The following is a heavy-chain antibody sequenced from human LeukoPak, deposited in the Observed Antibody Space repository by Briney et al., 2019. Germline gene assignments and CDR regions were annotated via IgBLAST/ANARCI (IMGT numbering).Heavy chain of an antibody. CDR1: GYTFTNYD. CDR2: MNPNTGNT. J-gene: IGHJ3*02. Sequence: GASVKVSCKACGYTFTNYDINWVRQAAGQGLEWMGWMNPNTGNTGYAQRFQGRIIMTSDTSISTAYLELSSLRSEDTAVYYCAREKREGGDYGAFDIWGQGTMVTVSS. V-gene: IGHV1-8*01. CDR3: AREKREGGDYGAFDI. D-gene: IGHD4-17*01.